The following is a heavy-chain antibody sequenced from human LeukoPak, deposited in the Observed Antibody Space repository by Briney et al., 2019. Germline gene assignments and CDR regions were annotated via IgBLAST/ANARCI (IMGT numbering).Heavy chain of an antibody. CDR1: GGSISSSSYY. Sequence: SETLSLTCTVSGGSISSSSYYWGWIRQPPGKGLEWIGSIYYSRSTYYNPSLKSRVTISVDTSKNQFSLKLSSVTAADTAVYYCARRPDLRFGGPDYWGQGTLVTVSS. V-gene: IGHV4-39*01. CDR2: IYYSRST. J-gene: IGHJ4*02. CDR3: ARRPDLRFGGPDY. D-gene: IGHD3-16*01.